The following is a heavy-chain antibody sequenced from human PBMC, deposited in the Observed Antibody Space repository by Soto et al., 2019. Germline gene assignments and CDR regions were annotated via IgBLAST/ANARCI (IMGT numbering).Heavy chain of an antibody. Sequence: GGSLILSCAASGFTFSSYSMNWVRQAPGKGLEWVSFISRSSNTIYYADSVKGRFTISRDNAKNSLYLQMNSLRAEDTAVYYCARGYIYGDFDYWGQGTLVTVSS. CDR3: ARGYIYGDFDY. V-gene: IGHV3-48*01. CDR1: GFTFSSYS. D-gene: IGHD5-18*01. CDR2: ISRSSNTI. J-gene: IGHJ4*02.